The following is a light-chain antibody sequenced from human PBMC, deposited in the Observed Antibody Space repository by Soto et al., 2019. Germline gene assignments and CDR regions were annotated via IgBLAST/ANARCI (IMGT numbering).Light chain of an antibody. Sequence: PMTLSHSAPFASVGDSFSITSRASQTISRWLAWYQQKPGKAPRLLIYTASTLESGVPSRFSASGSGTEFTLTISCLRPDDFATYYCQEYNHYWTFGEGTKVEI. CDR2: TAS. J-gene: IGKJ4*02. CDR1: QTISRW. CDR3: QEYNHYWT. V-gene: IGKV1-5*01.